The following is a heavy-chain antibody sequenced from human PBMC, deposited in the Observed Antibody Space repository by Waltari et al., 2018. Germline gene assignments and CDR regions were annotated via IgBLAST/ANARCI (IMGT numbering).Heavy chain of an antibody. CDR2: ASPLNGKT. D-gene: IGHD1-20*01. CDR3: ATDNLNAFHN. V-gene: IGHV1-18*04. Sequence: QVQLLQSGAEVKEPGASVKVSCRASGYSFTSVGISWVRLAPGQGLEWVGWASPLNGKTNYAQNVQDRVTMTTDTSTSTAYMALRSLRFDDTAVYFCATDNLNAFHNWGQGTLVTVSS. J-gene: IGHJ4*02. CDR1: GYSFTSVG.